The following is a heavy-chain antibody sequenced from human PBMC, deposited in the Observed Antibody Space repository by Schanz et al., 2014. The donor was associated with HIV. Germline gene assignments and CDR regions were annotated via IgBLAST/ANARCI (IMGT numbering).Heavy chain of an antibody. D-gene: IGHD3-10*01. CDR2: ISGSGGST. CDR3: AKGQRGIVRGDIDY. J-gene: IGHJ4*02. Sequence: EVQLVESGGGLVRPGGSLRLSCAASGFTFSNYWMTWVRQAPGKGLEWVSVISGSGGSTYYADSGKGRFTISRDNSKNTVYLQMNSLRAEDTAVYYCAKGQRGIVRGDIDYWGQGTLVTVSS. CDR1: GFTFSNYW. V-gene: IGHV3-23*04.